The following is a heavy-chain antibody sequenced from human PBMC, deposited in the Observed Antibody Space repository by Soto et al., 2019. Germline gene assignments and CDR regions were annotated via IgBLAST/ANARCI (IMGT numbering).Heavy chain of an antibody. Sequence: SQTLSLTCAVSGGSISRSNWWSWVRQPPGKGLEWIGEIYHSGSTNYNPSLKSRVTISVDKSKNRFSLKLSSVTAADTAVYYCARTTAVAGTPEFDYWGQGALVTVSS. D-gene: IGHD6-19*01. V-gene: IGHV4-4*02. CDR2: IYHSGST. CDR3: ARTTAVAGTPEFDY. CDR1: GGSISRSNW. J-gene: IGHJ4*02.